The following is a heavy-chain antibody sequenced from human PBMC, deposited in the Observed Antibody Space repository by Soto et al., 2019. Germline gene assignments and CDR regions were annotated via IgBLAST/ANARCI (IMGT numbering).Heavy chain of an antibody. CDR3: AKIAVTGSWYFDL. V-gene: IGHV3-23*01. Sequence: EVQLLESGGGLVQPGGSLRLSCAASGFTFSNSGMSWVRQAPGKALEWVSSISGSGDRTYYADSVKGRFTISGDNSKNTLYLTMDRLRVEHTAVYYCAKIAVTGSWYFDLWGRGTLVTVSS. CDR2: ISGSGDRT. J-gene: IGHJ2*01. D-gene: IGHD6-19*01. CDR1: GFTFSNSG.